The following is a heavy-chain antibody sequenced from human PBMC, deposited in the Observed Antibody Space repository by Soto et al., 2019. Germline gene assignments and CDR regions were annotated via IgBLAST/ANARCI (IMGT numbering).Heavy chain of an antibody. V-gene: IGHV3-33*01. CDR2: IWYDGSNK. D-gene: IGHD3-10*01. CDR3: AREGTMVRGFDC. Sequence: QVQLVESGGGAVQPGRSLRLSCAASGFTFSSYGMNWVRQAPGKGLEWVALIWYDGSNKYYVDSVKGRFSISRDNSKNTLYLKMNSLRTADTAVYYCAREGTMVRGFDCWGQGTLVTVS. CDR1: GFTFSSYG. J-gene: IGHJ4*02.